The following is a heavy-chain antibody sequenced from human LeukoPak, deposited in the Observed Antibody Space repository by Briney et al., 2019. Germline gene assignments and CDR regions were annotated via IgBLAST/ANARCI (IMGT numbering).Heavy chain of an antibody. D-gene: IGHD5-24*01. CDR3: ARVRDGYNPRLRILEYYFDY. CDR1: GYTFTSYA. V-gene: IGHV7-4-1*02. Sequence: ASVKVSCKASGYTFTSYAMTWVRQAPGQGLEWVGWINTNIGNPAYAQGFTGRFDFSLDTSVSTAYLQITSLKAEDTAVYYCARVRDGYNPRLRILEYYFDYWGQGTLVTVSS. CDR2: INTNIGNP. J-gene: IGHJ4*02.